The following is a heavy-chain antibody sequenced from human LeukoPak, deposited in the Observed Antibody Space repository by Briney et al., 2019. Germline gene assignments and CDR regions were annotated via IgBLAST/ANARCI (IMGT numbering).Heavy chain of an antibody. CDR1: GFTFDDYA. Sequence: GGSLRLSCAVSGFTFDDYAMHWVRQAPGKGLEWVSLISGDGGSTYYADSVKGRFTISRDNSKNSLYLQMNSLRTEDTALYYCAKDIGYSGTLDYWGQGTLVTVSS. J-gene: IGHJ4*02. CDR3: AKDIGYSGTLDY. D-gene: IGHD1-26*01. V-gene: IGHV3-43*02. CDR2: ISGDGGST.